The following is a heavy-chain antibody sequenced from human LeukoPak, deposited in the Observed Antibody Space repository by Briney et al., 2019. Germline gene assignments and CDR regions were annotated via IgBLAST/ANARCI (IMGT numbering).Heavy chain of an antibody. J-gene: IGHJ6*03. D-gene: IGHD1-26*01. CDR1: GGYISSYY. V-gene: IGHV4-59*01. CDR3: STRPWAWEGHYYYMDV. Sequence: SETLSLTCTVSGGYISSYYWSWIRQPPGKGLELIGYIYYSGSANYNPSLKSRVTISVDTSKNQFSLKLSSVTAADTAVYYCSTRPWAWEGHYYYMDVWGKGTPVTVSS. CDR2: IYYSGSA.